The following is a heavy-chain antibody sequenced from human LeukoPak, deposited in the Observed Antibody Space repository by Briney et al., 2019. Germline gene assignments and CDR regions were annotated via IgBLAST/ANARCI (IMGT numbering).Heavy chain of an antibody. Sequence: GGSLRLSCAASGFTFSSYAMSWVRQAPGKGLEWVSAISGSGGSTYYADSVKGRFTISRDNSKNTLYLQMNSLRAEDTAVYYCAKDGVYCSSTSCYEWFDPWGQGTLVTVSS. D-gene: IGHD2-2*01. CDR1: GFTFSSYA. J-gene: IGHJ5*02. CDR3: AKDGVYCSSTSCYEWFDP. V-gene: IGHV3-23*01. CDR2: ISGSGGST.